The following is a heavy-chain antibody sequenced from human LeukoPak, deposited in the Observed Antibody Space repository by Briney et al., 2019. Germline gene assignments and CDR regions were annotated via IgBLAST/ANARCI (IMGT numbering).Heavy chain of an antibody. V-gene: IGHV3-30-3*01. CDR2: ISYDGSNK. J-gene: IGHJ4*02. Sequence: PGRSLRLSCAASGFTFSSYAMHWVRQAPGKGLEWVAVISYDGSNKYYADSVKGRFTISRDNSKNTLYLQMNSLRAEDTAVYYCARDRRGWGSDGFDYCGQGTLVTVSS. D-gene: IGHD6-19*01. CDR3: ARDRRGWGSDGFDY. CDR1: GFTFSSYA.